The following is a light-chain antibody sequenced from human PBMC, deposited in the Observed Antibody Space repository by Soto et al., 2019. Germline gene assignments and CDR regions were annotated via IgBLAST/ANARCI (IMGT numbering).Light chain of an antibody. V-gene: IGLV1-40*01. CDR2: ENN. CDR3: QSYDSSLSGYV. Sequence: QSVLTQPPSVSEAPGQRVTISCTGSSSNIGAGYEAHWYQQVPGTAPKLLIYENNNRPAGVPDRFSGPKSGTSPSLPITGLQAEDEPEYYCQSYDSSLSGYVFGTGTKLTVL. J-gene: IGLJ1*01. CDR1: SSNIGAGYE.